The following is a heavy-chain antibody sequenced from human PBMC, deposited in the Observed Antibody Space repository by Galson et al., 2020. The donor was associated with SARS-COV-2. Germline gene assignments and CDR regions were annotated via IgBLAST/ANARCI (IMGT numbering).Heavy chain of an antibody. Sequence: GGSLRLSCAASGFTFSSYAIHWVRQAPGKGLEWVAVISYDGSNKYYADSVKGRFTISRDNSKNTLYLQMNSLRAEDTAVYYCARTYSGSYYGYFDYWGQGTLVTVSS. J-gene: IGHJ4*02. CDR1: GFTFSSYA. V-gene: IGHV3-30*04. CDR3: ARTYSGSYYGYFDY. D-gene: IGHD1-26*01. CDR2: ISYDGSNK.